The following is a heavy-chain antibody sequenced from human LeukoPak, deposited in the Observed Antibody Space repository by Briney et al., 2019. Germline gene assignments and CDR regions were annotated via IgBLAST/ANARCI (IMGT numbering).Heavy chain of an antibody. CDR2: ISSSSSTI. V-gene: IGHV3-48*02. Sequence: PGGSLRLSCAASGFTFSSYSMNWVRQAPGKGLEWVSYISSSSSTIYYADSVKGRFTISRDNAKNSLYLQMNSLRDVDTAVYYCARVPYGDYEDYWGQGTLVTVSS. CDR3: ARVPYGDYEDY. J-gene: IGHJ4*02. D-gene: IGHD4-17*01. CDR1: GFTFSSYS.